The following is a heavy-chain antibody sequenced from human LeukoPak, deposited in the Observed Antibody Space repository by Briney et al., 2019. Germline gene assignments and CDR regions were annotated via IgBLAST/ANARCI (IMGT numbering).Heavy chain of an antibody. CDR1: GFTFSSYA. J-gene: IGHJ1*01. V-gene: IGHV3-30-3*01. D-gene: IGHD2-21*02. CDR3: ARGPEVVTAIYEYFQH. Sequence: GGSLRLSCAASGFTFSSYAMHWVRQAPGKGLEWVAVISYDGSNKYYADSVKGRFTISRDNSKNTLYLQMNSLRAEDTAVYYCARGPEVVTAIYEYFQHWGHGTLVTVSS. CDR2: ISYDGSNK.